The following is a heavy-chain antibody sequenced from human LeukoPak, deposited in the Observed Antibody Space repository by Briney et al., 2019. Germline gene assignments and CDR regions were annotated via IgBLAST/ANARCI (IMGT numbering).Heavy chain of an antibody. V-gene: IGHV1-2*02. CDR3: ARDPPKYYYYDSSGYSKGVGDY. J-gene: IGHJ4*02. Sequence: GASVKVSCKASGYTFTGYYMHWVRQAPGQGLEWMGWINPNSGGTNYAQKFQGRVTMTRDTSISTAYMELSRLRSDDTAVYYCARDPPKYYYYDSSGYSKGVGDYWGQGTLVTVSS. CDR1: GYTFTGYY. CDR2: INPNSGGT. D-gene: IGHD3-22*01.